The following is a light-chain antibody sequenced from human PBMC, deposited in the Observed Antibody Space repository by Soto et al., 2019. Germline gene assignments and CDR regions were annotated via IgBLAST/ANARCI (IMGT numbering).Light chain of an antibody. V-gene: IGKV3-11*01. J-gene: IGKJ4*01. CDR3: KQRRDWPLT. CDR2: DAS. Sequence: EIVLTQSPATLSLSPGERATLSCRASQSVSSYLAWYQQKPGQAPRLLISDASNRATGIPARFSGSGSGTDFTLTVRSLAPEDVAVYYCKQRRDWPLTFGGGTKVEV. CDR1: QSVSSY.